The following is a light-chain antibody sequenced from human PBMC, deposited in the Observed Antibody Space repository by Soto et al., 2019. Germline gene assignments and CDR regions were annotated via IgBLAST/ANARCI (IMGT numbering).Light chain of an antibody. Sequence: EIVLTQSPGTLSLSPGERATLSCRASQSVSGTYLAWYQQKPGQAPRLLIYGASSRATGIPDRFSGSGSGTDFTLTISRLEREDFAVYYCQQYGNSPRYTFGQGAKLEIK. V-gene: IGKV3-20*01. J-gene: IGKJ2*01. CDR1: QSVSGTY. CDR2: GAS. CDR3: QQYGNSPRYT.